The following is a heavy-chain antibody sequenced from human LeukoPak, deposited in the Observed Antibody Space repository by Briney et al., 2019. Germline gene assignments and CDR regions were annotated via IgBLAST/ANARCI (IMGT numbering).Heavy chain of an antibody. CDR2: ISGSGGST. D-gene: IGHD3-16*02. CDR1: GFTFSSYA. Sequence: PGGSLRLSCAASGFTFSSYAISWVRQAPGKGLEWVSAISGSGGSTYYADSVKGRFTISRDNSKNTLYLQMNSLRAEDTAVYYCAKDPNYDYVWGSYLIAWGQGTLVTVSS. CDR3: AKDPNYDYVWGSYLIA. J-gene: IGHJ5*02. V-gene: IGHV3-23*01.